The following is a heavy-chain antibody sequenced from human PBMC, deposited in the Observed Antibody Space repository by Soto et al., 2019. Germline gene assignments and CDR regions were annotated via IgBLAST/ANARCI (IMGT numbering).Heavy chain of an antibody. V-gene: IGHV1-8*01. CDR1: GYTFTSYD. CDR2: MNPNSGNT. D-gene: IGHD3-3*01. J-gene: IGHJ6*03. Sequence: ASVKVSCKASGYTFTSYDINWVRQATGQGLEWMGWMNPNSGNTGYAQKFQGRVTMTRNTSISTAYMELSSLRSEDTAVYYCARGTGFLEWLPDGPYYYYYYMDVWGKGTTVTVSS. CDR3: ARGTGFLEWLPDGPYYYYYYMDV.